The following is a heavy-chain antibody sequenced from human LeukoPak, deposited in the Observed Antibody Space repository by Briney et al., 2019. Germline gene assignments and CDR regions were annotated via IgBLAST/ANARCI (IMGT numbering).Heavy chain of an antibody. V-gene: IGHV3-33*01. CDR3: AREVYTIFGVPGGWFDP. CDR1: GFTFSSYG. Sequence: GGSLRLSCAASGFTFSSYGMHWVRQAPGKGLEGVAVIWYDGSNKYYADSVKGRFTISRDNSKNTLYLQMNSLRAEDTAVYYCAREVYTIFGVPGGWFDPWGQGTLVTVSS. CDR2: IWYDGSNK. J-gene: IGHJ5*02. D-gene: IGHD3-3*01.